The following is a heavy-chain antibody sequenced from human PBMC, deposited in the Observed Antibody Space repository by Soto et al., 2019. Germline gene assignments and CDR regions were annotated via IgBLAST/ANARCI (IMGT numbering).Heavy chain of an antibody. Sequence: PGGSLRLSCAASGFTYSDYYVSWIRQAPGKGLEWDSYISSSSSYINYADSVKGRFTISRDNAKNSLYLQMNSLRAEDTAVYYCARSITMVRGAADYWGQGTLVTVSS. V-gene: IGHV3-11*03. CDR1: GFTYSDYY. CDR3: ARSITMVRGAADY. J-gene: IGHJ4*02. CDR2: ISSSSSYI. D-gene: IGHD3-10*01.